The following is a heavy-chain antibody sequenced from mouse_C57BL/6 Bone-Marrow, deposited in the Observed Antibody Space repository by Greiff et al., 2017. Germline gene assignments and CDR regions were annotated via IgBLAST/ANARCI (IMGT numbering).Heavy chain of an antibody. CDR3: AREIYYDYDHYAMDY. Sequence: QVQLQQPGAELVKPGASVKLSCKASGYTFTSYWMHWVKQRPGQGLEWIGMIHPNSGSTNYNEKSKSKATLTVDKSSSTAYMQLSSLTSEDSAVYYCAREIYYDYDHYAMDYWGQGTSVTVSS. J-gene: IGHJ4*01. D-gene: IGHD2-4*01. CDR2: IHPNSGST. V-gene: IGHV1-64*01. CDR1: GYTFTSYW.